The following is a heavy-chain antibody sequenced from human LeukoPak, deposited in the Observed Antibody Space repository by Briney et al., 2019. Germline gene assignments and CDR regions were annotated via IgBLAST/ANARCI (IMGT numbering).Heavy chain of an antibody. Sequence: GASVKVSCKASGYTSTGYYMHWVRQAPGQGLEWMGWINPNSGGTNYAQKFQGRVTMTRDTSISTAYMELSRLRSDDTAVYYCARSYGDYVSWIDPWGQGTLVTVSS. D-gene: IGHD4-17*01. J-gene: IGHJ5*02. V-gene: IGHV1-2*02. CDR3: ARSYGDYVSWIDP. CDR1: GYTSTGYY. CDR2: INPNSGGT.